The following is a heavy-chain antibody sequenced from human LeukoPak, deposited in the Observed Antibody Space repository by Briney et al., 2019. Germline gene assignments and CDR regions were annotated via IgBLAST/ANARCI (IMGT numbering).Heavy chain of an antibody. CDR3: ARWAGRSIAARGAFDY. D-gene: IGHD6-6*01. Sequence: GRSLRLSCAASGFTFSSYAMHWVRQAPGKGLEWVAVISYDGSNKYYADSVKGRFTISRDYSKNTLYLQMNSLRAEDTAVYYCARWAGRSIAARGAFDYWGQGTLVTVSS. J-gene: IGHJ4*02. V-gene: IGHV3-30*04. CDR2: ISYDGSNK. CDR1: GFTFSSYA.